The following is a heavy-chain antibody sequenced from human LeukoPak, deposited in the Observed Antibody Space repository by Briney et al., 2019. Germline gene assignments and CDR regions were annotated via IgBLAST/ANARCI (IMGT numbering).Heavy chain of an antibody. CDR2: IDWDDDK. CDR3: TRIAKKNYYDSSGYFDS. CDR1: GLSLSTMGMC. V-gene: IGHV2-70*11. Sequence: SGPALVKPTQTLTLNCTYSGLSLSTMGMCVSWIRQPPGKALEWLARIDWDDDKYYSTSLKTRLTISKDTSKNQVVLTMTNTDPVDTATYYCTRIAKKNYYDSSGYFDSWGQGTLVTVSS. J-gene: IGHJ4*02. D-gene: IGHD3-22*01.